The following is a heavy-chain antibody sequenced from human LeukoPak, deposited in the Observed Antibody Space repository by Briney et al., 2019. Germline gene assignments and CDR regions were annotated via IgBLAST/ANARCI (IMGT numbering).Heavy chain of an antibody. J-gene: IGHJ4*02. CDR1: GFPFSSYS. CDR2: IKPDGTTK. V-gene: IGHV3-7*03. D-gene: IGHD2-21*01. Sequence: GGSLRLSCAASGFPFSSYSMTWVRQAPGKGLEWVANIKPDGTTKFYVDSVKGRFTISRDNALNSLYLQMNSLRAEDTAIYYCARSIPYGTSWYGRSDYWGQGTLVTVSS. CDR3: ARSIPYGTSWYGRSDY.